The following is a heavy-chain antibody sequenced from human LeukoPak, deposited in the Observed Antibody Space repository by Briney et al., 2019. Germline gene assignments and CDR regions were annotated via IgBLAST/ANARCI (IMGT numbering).Heavy chain of an antibody. D-gene: IGHD2-15*01. V-gene: IGHV3-15*01. CDR1: GFTFSDAW. Sequence: GGSLRLSCAASGFTFSDAWMSWVRQGPGKGLERVGRIQSRTDGGTADYAAPVKGRFTISRDDSKNTLYLQMNSLKTDDTAVYYCATVAYCSGVSCYGAFDIWGQGTMVTVSS. CDR3: ATVAYCSGVSCYGAFDI. J-gene: IGHJ3*02. CDR2: IQSRTDGGTA.